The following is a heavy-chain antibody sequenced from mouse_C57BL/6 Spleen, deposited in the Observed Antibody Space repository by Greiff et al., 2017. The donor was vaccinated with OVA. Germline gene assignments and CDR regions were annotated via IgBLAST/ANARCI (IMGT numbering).Heavy chain of an antibody. Sequence: VQLKQSGPELVKPGASVKISCKASGYSFTGYYMNWVKQSPEQSLEWIGEINPSTGGTTYNQKFKAKATLTVDKSSSTAYMQLKSLTSEDSAVYYCAREDDYGPFAYWGQGTLVTVSA. J-gene: IGHJ3*01. CDR3: AREDDYGPFAY. CDR2: INPSTGGT. V-gene: IGHV1-42*01. CDR1: GYSFTGYY. D-gene: IGHD2-4*01.